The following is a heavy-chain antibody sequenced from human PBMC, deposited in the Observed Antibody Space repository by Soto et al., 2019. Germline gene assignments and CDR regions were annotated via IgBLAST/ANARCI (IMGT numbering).Heavy chain of an antibody. D-gene: IGHD6-13*01. CDR1: GGSFSGYY. V-gene: IGHV4-34*01. CDR3: ARGGFGYSSPVSTKYYYYYGMDV. Sequence: QVQLQQWGAGLLKPSETLSLTCAVYGGSFSGYYWSWIRQPPGKGLEWIGEINHSGSTNYNPSLKSRVTISVDTSKNQFSLKLSSVTAADTAVYYCARGGFGYSSPVSTKYYYYYGMDVWGQGTTVTVSS. J-gene: IGHJ6*02. CDR2: INHSGST.